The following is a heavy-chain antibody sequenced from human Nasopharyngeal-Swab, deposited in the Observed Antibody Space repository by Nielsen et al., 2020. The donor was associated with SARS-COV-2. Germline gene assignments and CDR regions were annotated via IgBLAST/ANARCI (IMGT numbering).Heavy chain of an antibody. J-gene: IGHJ4*02. CDR1: GFSFSSYG. D-gene: IGHD6-19*01. V-gene: IGHV3-30*03. Sequence: GGSLRLSCAASGFSFSSYGMHWVRQAPGKGLEWVAVVSFDGSVNYYADSVKGRCTISRDNSKNTVFLEMNSLRGDDTAVYYCARDEHSSGWLIDYWGQGTLVTVSS. CDR2: VSFDGSVN. CDR3: ARDEHSSGWLIDY.